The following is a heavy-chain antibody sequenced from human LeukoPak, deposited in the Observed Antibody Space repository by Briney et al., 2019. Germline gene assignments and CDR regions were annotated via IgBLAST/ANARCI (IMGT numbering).Heavy chain of an antibody. Sequence: GRSLRLSCAASGFTFSSYAMHWVRQAPGKGLEWVAVISYDGSNKYYADSVKGRFTISRDDAKNSLYLQMNSLRAEDTAVYYCAREAVRGVYIYYFDYWGQGTLVTVSS. CDR2: ISYDGSNK. D-gene: IGHD3-10*01. J-gene: IGHJ4*02. V-gene: IGHV3-30*04. CDR3: AREAVRGVYIYYFDY. CDR1: GFTFSSYA.